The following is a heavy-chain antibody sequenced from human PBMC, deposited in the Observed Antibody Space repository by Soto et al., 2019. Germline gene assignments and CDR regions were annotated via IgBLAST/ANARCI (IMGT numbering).Heavy chain of an antibody. J-gene: IGHJ6*02. D-gene: IGHD3-16*01. CDR2: IIPTFGTP. Sequence: QVQLVQSGAEVKKPGSSVRVSCKASGDTFSNFVISWVRLAPGQGLEWMGGIIPTFGTPDYAPKFQGRVTLTADDATSTAYMELSGLRFEDTAVYYCANSPFEDGGFYYGFDVWGQGTSVTVSS. V-gene: IGHV1-69*12. CDR3: ANSPFEDGGFYYGFDV. CDR1: GDTFSNFV.